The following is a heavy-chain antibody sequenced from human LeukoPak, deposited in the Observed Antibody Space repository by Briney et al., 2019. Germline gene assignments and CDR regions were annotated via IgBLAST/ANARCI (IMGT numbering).Heavy chain of an antibody. CDR2: IYSGGST. D-gene: IGHD3-16*01. V-gene: IGHV3-53*01. CDR3: AKDRDDYVWGSYLGAFDI. J-gene: IGHJ3*02. CDR1: GFTVSSNY. Sequence: GGSLRLSCAASGFTVSSNYMSWVRQAPGKGLEWVSVIYSGGSTYYADSVKGRFTISRDNSKNTLYLQMNSLRAEDTAVFYCAKDRDDYVWGSYLGAFDIWGQGTMVTVSS.